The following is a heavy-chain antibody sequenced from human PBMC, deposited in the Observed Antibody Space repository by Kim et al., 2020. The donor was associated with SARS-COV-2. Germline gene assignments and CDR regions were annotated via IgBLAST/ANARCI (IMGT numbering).Heavy chain of an antibody. CDR3: ATGMGYYYYGMDV. V-gene: IGHV3-11*06. Sequence: YADAVKGRCTISRDNAKNSLYLQMNSLRAEDTAVYYCATGMGYYYYGMDVWGQGTTVTVSS. J-gene: IGHJ6*02.